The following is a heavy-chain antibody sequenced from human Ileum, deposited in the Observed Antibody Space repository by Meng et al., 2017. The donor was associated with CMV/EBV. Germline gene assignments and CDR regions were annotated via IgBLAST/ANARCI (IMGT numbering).Heavy chain of an antibody. D-gene: IGHD6-6*01. CDR1: GFDFKFYA. Sequence: GGSLRLSCAASGFDFKFYAMTWVRQAPGKGLEWVSLISGNGINTYYADSVKGRFTISRDNSRNTVYLQMNSLRAEDTAIYFCAKTVAPGTLARPFDPWGQGTLVTVPS. CDR3: AKTVAPGTLARPFDP. J-gene: IGHJ5*02. CDR2: ISGNGINT. V-gene: IGHV3-23*01.